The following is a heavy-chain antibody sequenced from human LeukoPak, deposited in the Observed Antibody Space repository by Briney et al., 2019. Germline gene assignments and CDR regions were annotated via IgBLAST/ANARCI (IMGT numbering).Heavy chain of an antibody. CDR2: VRPAGGGT. CDR1: GFTFSRNA. V-gene: IGHV3-23*01. D-gene: IGHD7-27*01. CDR3: ARDLAWGAFDY. J-gene: IGHJ4*02. Sequence: TGGSLRLSCAASGFTFSRNAMHWVRQAPGEGMEWLSGVRPAGGGTYYAHSVKGRLTISRDDSKNTLCLQMNSLRVEDTAVYYCARDLAWGAFDYWGQGTLVTVSS.